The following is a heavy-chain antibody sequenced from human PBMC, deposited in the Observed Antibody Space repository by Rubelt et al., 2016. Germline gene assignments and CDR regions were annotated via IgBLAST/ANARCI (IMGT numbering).Heavy chain of an antibody. V-gene: IGHV1-69*06. CDR1: GYTFTGYY. Sequence: QVQLVQSGAEVKKPGASVKVSCKASGYTFTGYYMHWVRQAPGQGLEWMGGIIPIFGTANYAQKFQGRVTITADKSTSTAYMELSSLRSEDTAVYYCARGEQQLVRGFDYWGQGTLVTVSS. CDR2: IIPIFGTA. CDR3: ARGEQQLVRGFDY. J-gene: IGHJ4*02. D-gene: IGHD6-13*01.